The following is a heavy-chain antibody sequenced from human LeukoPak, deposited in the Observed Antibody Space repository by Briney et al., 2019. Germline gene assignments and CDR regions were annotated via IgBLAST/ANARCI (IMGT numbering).Heavy chain of an antibody. V-gene: IGHV1-46*01. J-gene: IGHJ4*02. CDR2: INPSGGST. D-gene: IGHD5-18*01. Sequence: ASVKVSRKASGYTFTSYYMHWVRQAPGQGLEWMGIINPSGGSTSYAQKFQGRVTMTRDTSTSTVYMELSSLRSEDTAVYYCARSHTAMVLVYWGQGTLVTVSS. CDR1: GYTFTSYY. CDR3: ARSHTAMVLVY.